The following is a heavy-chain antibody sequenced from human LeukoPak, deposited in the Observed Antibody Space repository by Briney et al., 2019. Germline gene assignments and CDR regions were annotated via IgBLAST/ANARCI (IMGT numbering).Heavy chain of an antibody. Sequence: PGGSLRLSCAVSGFTFSNDWMSWVRQAPGKGLEWVANIKQDGSGKYYVDSVKGRFTISRDNAKNSLYLQMNSLRAEDTAVYYCARDANWGSDYWGQGTLVTVSS. CDR2: IKQDGSGK. CDR1: GFTFSNDW. CDR3: ARDANWGSDY. D-gene: IGHD7-27*01. V-gene: IGHV3-7*05. J-gene: IGHJ4*02.